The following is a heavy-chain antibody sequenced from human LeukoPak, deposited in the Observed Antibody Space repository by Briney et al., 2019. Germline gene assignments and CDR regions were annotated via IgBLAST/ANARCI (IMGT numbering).Heavy chain of an antibody. D-gene: IGHD3-3*01. V-gene: IGHV4-34*01. CDR3: ARNPGYSNYWSGPNWFDP. Sequence: SETLSLTGAVYGGSFSGYYWSWIRQPPGKGLEWIGEINHSGSTNYNPSLKSRVTISVDTSKNQFSLKLSSVTAADTAVYYCARNPGYSNYWSGPNWFDPWGQGTLVTVSS. J-gene: IGHJ5*02. CDR2: INHSGST. CDR1: GGSFSGYY.